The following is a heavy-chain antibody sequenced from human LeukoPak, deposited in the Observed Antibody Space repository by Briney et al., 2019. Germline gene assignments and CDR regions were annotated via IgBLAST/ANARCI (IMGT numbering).Heavy chain of an antibody. Sequence: ASVKVSCKASGYTFTSYAMHWVRQAPGQRLEWMGWINAGNGNTKYSQKFQGRVTITRDTSASTAYMELSSLRSEDTAVYYCARVGRSSGWYDDLSWYFDLWGRGTLVTVSS. J-gene: IGHJ2*01. CDR1: GYTFTSYA. CDR2: INAGNGNT. CDR3: ARVGRSSGWYDDLSWYFDL. V-gene: IGHV1-3*01. D-gene: IGHD6-19*01.